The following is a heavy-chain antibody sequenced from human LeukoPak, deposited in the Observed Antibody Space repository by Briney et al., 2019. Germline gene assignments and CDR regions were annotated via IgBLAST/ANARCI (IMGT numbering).Heavy chain of an antibody. V-gene: IGHV4-38-2*02. Sequence: SETLSLTCTVSGYSISSGYYWGWIRQPPGKGLEWIGSIYHSGSTYYNPSLKSRVTISVDTSKNQFSLKLSSVTAADTAVYYCARAEYSSSWYNWFDPWGQGTLVTVSS. J-gene: IGHJ5*02. CDR1: GYSISSGYY. CDR2: IYHSGST. D-gene: IGHD6-13*01. CDR3: ARAEYSSSWYNWFDP.